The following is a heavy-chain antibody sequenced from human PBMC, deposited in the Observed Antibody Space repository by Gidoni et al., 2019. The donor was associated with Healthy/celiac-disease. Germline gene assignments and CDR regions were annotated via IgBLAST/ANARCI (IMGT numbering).Heavy chain of an antibody. V-gene: IGHV4-39*01. CDR2: IYYSGST. CDR1: GGSIRSSSSY. J-gene: IGHJ4*02. Sequence: QLQLQESGPGLVKPSETLSLTCTVSGGSIRSSSSYWGWIRQPPGKGLEWIGSIYYSGSTYYNPSLKSRVTISVDTSKNQFSLKLSSVTAADTAVYYCVNSGSYTDIVDYWGQGTLVTVSS. D-gene: IGHD1-26*01. CDR3: VNSGSYTDIVDY.